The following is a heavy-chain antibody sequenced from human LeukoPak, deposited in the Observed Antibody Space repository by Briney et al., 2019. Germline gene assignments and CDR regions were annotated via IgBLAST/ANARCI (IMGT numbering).Heavy chain of an antibody. CDR1: GFSLTTSGVG. CDR2: IYWDDDK. J-gene: IGHJ4*02. Sequence: KQSGPTLVNPTQTLTLTCTFSGFSLTTSGVGLGWIRQPPGKALEWLALIYWDDDKRYSPSLTSRLTITKDTSKNQVVLTMTNMDPVDTATYYCSHIYSYGTFDYWGQGTLVTVSS. V-gene: IGHV2-5*02. CDR3: SHIYSYGTFDY. D-gene: IGHD2-15*01.